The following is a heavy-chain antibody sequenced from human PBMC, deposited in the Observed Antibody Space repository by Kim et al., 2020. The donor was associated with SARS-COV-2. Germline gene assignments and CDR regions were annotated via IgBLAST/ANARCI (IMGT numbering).Heavy chain of an antibody. J-gene: IGHJ4*02. Sequence: SPSFQGQVTISADKSSTTASLQWSSLRASDTAMYYCARRYYDSSGFEYFDYWGQGTLVTVSS. D-gene: IGHD3-22*01. V-gene: IGHV5-51*01. CDR3: ARRYYDSSGFEYFDY.